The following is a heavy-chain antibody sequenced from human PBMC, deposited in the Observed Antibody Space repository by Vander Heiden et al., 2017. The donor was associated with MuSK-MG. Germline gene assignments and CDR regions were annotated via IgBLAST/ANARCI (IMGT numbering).Heavy chain of an antibody. CDR2: IYYSGST. CDR3: ARVVVGAFGYYYGMDV. D-gene: IGHD1-26*01. V-gene: IGHV4-59*01. Sequence: QVQLQESGPGLVKPSETLSLPCTVSGGSISSYYWRWIRQPPGKGLEWIGYIYYSGSTNYNPSLKSRVTISVDTSKNQFSLKLSSVTAADTAVYYCARVVVGAFGYYYGMDVWGQGTTVTVSS. CDR1: GGSISSYY. J-gene: IGHJ6*02.